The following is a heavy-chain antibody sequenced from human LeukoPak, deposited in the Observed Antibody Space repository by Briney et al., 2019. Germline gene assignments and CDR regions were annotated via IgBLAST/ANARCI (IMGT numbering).Heavy chain of an antibody. D-gene: IGHD3-10*01. CDR3: TKWSGFGDD. CDR2: ISGTGIST. J-gene: IGHJ4*02. CDR1: GFTFTGFA. Sequence: GGSLRLSCAASGFTFTGFALSWVRQPPGKGLGWVSTISGTGISTYYADSVKGRFTISRDNSRNTLYLQMSSLRPEDTAVYYCTKWSGFGDDWGQGTLVTVSS. V-gene: IGHV3-23*01.